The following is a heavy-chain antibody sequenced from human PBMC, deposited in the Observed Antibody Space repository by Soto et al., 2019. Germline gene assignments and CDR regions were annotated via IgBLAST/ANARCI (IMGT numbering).Heavy chain of an antibody. D-gene: IGHD6-13*01. V-gene: IGHV1-69*14. J-gene: IGHJ4*02. CDR2: IIPIFGTA. Sequence: QVQLVQSGAEVKKPGSSVKVSCKASGCTFSSYAISWVRQTPGQGLEWMGGIIPIFGTANYAQKFQGRVTITADNSMNAAYMELSSLRSEDTAVYYCARATKTHSRYSNSWPLDYWGQGTLVTVS. CDR1: GCTFSSYA. CDR3: ARATKTHSRYSNSWPLDY.